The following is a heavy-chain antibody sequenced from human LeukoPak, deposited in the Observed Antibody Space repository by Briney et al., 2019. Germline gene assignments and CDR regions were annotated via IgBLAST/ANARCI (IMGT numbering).Heavy chain of an antibody. Sequence: GGSLRLSCAASGFTFSSYAIHWVRQAPGKGLEWVAVISYDGSNKYYADSVKGRFTISRDNSKNTLNLQMDSLRADDTAVYYCATSTLAAARTFGYSFDYWGQGTLVTVSS. CDR3: ATSTLAAARTFGYSFDY. J-gene: IGHJ4*02. V-gene: IGHV3-30-3*01. D-gene: IGHD6-13*01. CDR2: ISYDGSNK. CDR1: GFTFSSYA.